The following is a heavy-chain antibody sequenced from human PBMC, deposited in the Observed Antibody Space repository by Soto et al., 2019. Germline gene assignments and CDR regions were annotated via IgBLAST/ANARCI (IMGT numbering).Heavy chain of an antibody. V-gene: IGHV3-11*06. J-gene: IGHJ4*02. D-gene: IGHD2-21*01. CDR1: GFSFGDSY. CDR3: AKTIVAASGYYFDH. CDR2: ISGSSSYT. Sequence: QVQLVESGGGLVKPGGSLRLACAASGFSFGDSYMSWVRQAPGKGLEWLSYISGSSSYTNYADSVKGRFTTSRDNAKRSPYLEMNSLRADDTAVYYCAKTIVAASGYYFDHWGQGNLVTVSS.